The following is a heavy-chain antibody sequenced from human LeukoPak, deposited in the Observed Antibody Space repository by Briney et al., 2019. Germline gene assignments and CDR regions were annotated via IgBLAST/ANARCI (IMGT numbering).Heavy chain of an antibody. J-gene: IGHJ5*02. Sequence: SETLSLTCTVSGGSISSYYSSWIRQPPGKGLEWIGYIYYRGSTNYNPSLKSRVTISVDTSKNQFSLKLSSVTAADTAVYYCARKGSGSRFDRWGQGTLATVSS. CDR2: IYYRGST. CDR3: ARKGSGSRFDR. D-gene: IGHD3-10*01. V-gene: IGHV4-59*01. CDR1: GGSISSYY.